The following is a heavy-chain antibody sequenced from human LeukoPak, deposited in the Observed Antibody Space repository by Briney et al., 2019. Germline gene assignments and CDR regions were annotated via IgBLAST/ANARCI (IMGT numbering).Heavy chain of an antibody. CDR1: GFTVSSNY. J-gene: IGHJ3*02. CDR2: IYSGGST. D-gene: IGHD6-19*01. V-gene: IGHV3-53*01. CDR3: AREHSSGWYGDAFDI. Sequence: GGSLRLSCAASGFTVSSNYMAWVRQAPGKGLEWVSVIYSGGSTYYADSVKGRFTISRDNSKNTLYLQMNSLRAEDTAVYYCAREHSSGWYGDAFDIWGQGTMVTVSS.